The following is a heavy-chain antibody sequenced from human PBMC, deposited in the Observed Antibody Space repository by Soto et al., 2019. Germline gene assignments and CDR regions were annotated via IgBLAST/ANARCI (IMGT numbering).Heavy chain of an antibody. V-gene: IGHV1-69*13. D-gene: IGHD2-8*01. CDR2: IIPISGTT. Sequence: SVKVSCKASGDVFRSYGINWVRQAPGQGLGWMGGIIPISGTTNYAQKFQGRVAITADESTDTVYMELSRLRSEDTAVYFCARVRCFNGLCHTADYGMDVWGQGTTVTVSS. CDR1: GDVFRSYG. J-gene: IGHJ6*02. CDR3: ARVRCFNGLCHTADYGMDV.